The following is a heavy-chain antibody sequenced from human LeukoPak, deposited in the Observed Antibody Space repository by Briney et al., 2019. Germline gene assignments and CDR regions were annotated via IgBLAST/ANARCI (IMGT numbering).Heavy chain of an antibody. D-gene: IGHD7-27*01. Sequence: SETLSLTCAVSGGSLSSGSYSWSWIRQPPGKGLEWIGYIYPRGSTYYNPSLKSRVILSLDKSANQFSLNPSSVTAADTAVYYCARFSPRAMGNYLDFWGQGTLVTVSS. V-gene: IGHV4-30-2*01. J-gene: IGHJ4*02. CDR1: GGSLSSGSYS. CDR2: IYPRGST. CDR3: ARFSPRAMGNYLDF.